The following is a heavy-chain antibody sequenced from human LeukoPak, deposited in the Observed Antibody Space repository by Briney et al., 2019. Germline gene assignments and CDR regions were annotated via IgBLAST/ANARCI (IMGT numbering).Heavy chain of an antibody. CDR1: GFSVNIHP. J-gene: IGHJ6*02. CDR2: ILSSSDLI. Sequence: PGGSLRLSCTASGFSVNIHPMDWVRQAPGGGLEWISYILSSSDLIYYAGSVKGRFTISRDNDKKTLYLQMDSLRAEDTAVYFCVRDGLIVGNMDVWGQGTTVIVSS. V-gene: IGHV3-48*04. CDR3: VRDGLIVGNMDV. D-gene: IGHD2-8*01.